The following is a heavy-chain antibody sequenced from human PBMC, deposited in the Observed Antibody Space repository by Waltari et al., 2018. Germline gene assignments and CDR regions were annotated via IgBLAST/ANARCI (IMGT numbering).Heavy chain of an antibody. Sequence: QVQLQQWGAGLLKPSETLSLTCAVYGGSFSGYYWSWIRQPPGKGLEWIGEINHSGSTNSNPSLKSRVTISVDTSKNQFSLKLSSVTAADTAVYYCARRAGLLWFGELEWGQGTLVTVSS. J-gene: IGHJ4*02. CDR1: GGSFSGYY. CDR2: INHSGST. CDR3: ARRAGLLWFGELE. D-gene: IGHD3-10*01. V-gene: IGHV4-34*01.